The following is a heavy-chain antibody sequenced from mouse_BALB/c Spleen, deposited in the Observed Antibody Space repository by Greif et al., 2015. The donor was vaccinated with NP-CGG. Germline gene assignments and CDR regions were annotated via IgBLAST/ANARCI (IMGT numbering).Heavy chain of an antibody. CDR3: ARPTMITTGYYYAMVY. V-gene: IGHV1-14*01. Sequence: QLQQSGPELVKPGASVKMSCKASGYTFTSYVMHWVKQKPGQGLEWIGYINPYNDGTKYNEKFKGKATLTSDKSSSTAYMELSSLTSEDSAVYYCARPTMITTGYYYAMVYWGQGTSVTVSS. J-gene: IGHJ4*01. CDR2: INPYNDGT. CDR1: GYTFTSYV. D-gene: IGHD2-4*01.